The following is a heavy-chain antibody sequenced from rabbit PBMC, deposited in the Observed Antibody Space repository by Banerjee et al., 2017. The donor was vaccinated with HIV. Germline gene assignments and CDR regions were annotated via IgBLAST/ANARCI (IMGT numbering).Heavy chain of an antibody. D-gene: IGHD4-1*01. V-gene: IGHV1S29*01. J-gene: IGHJ3*01. CDR3: ARDLAGVTGWNFGL. CDR2: ITYAGSA. CDR1: EFDFSIYA. Sequence: QEQLKESGGGLVQPGGSLKLSCKASEFDFSIYAITWVRQAPGKGLEYIGYITYAGSAYYASWVNGRFTISRENTQNTLYLQLNSLTAADTATYFCARDLAGVTGWNFGLWGQGTLVTVS.